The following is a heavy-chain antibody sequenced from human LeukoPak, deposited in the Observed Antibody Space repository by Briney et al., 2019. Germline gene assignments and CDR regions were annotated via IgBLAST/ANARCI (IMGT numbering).Heavy chain of an antibody. V-gene: IGHV3-30*02. CDR3: AKEGIDAFDI. Sequence: TGGSLRLSCAASGFTFSGYVMHWVRQAPGKGLEWVAFIRHDNTDKFYADSVKGRFTISSDNSKSTLYLQMNSLRAEDPAVYYCAKEGIDAFDIWGQGTMVTVSS. J-gene: IGHJ3*02. CDR1: GFTFSGYV. CDR2: IRHDNTDK.